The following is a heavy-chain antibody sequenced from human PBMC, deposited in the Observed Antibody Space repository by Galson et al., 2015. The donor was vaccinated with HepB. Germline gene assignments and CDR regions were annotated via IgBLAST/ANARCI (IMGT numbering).Heavy chain of an antibody. D-gene: IGHD5-18*01. Sequence: SVKVSCKASGGTFSSYAVSWVRQARGQGLEWLGGIIPLFGTKDYAQKFQGRVTITADESTSTVFMEMTSLSSEDTAVYYCAAIRGHIYVPFDKWGQGTLVTVS. CDR3: AAIRGHIYVPFDK. CDR2: IIPLFGTK. V-gene: IGHV1-69*13. CDR1: GGTFSSYA. J-gene: IGHJ4*02.